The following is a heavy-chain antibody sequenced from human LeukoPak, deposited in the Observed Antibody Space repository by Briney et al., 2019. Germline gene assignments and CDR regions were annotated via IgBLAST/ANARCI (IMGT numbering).Heavy chain of an antibody. CDR3: ARDQYCSGGSCSGFDY. CDR1: GGSISSSSYY. D-gene: IGHD2-15*01. CDR2: IYYSGST. J-gene: IGHJ4*02. V-gene: IGHV4-39*07. Sequence: SETLSLTCTVSGGSISSSSYYWGWIRQPPGKGLEWIGSIYYSGSTYYNPSLKSRVTISVDTSKNQFSLKLSAVTAADTAVYYCARDQYCSGGSCSGFDYWGQGTLVTVSS.